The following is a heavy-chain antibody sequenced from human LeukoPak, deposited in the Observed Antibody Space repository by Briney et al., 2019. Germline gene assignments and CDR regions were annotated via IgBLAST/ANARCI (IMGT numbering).Heavy chain of an antibody. D-gene: IGHD2-15*01. CDR2: IRYDGSNK. J-gene: IGHJ4*02. CDR1: GFTFSSYG. Sequence: GGSLRLSCAAPGFTFSSYGMHWVRQAPGKGLEWVAFIRYDGSNKYYADSVKGRFTISRDNSKNTLYLQMNSLRAEDTAVYYCAKGPLGYCSGGSCYRFDYWGQGTLVTVSS. CDR3: AKGPLGYCSGGSCYRFDY. V-gene: IGHV3-30*02.